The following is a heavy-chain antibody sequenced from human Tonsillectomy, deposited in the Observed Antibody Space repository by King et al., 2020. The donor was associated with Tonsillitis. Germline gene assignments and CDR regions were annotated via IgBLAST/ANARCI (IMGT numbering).Heavy chain of an antibody. J-gene: IGHJ4*02. Sequence: VQLVESGGGLVQPGGSLRLSCAASGFTFSSYWMTWVRQAPGKGLEWVANINQDGGEKRYVDYVGGRFTISRDNAKNSLYLQMNILRAEDTAVYYCARDATRRDDCCGQGTLVTVSS. CDR1: GFTFSSYW. CDR3: ARDATRRDDC. V-gene: IGHV3-7*01. D-gene: IGHD5-12*01. CDR2: INQDGGEK.